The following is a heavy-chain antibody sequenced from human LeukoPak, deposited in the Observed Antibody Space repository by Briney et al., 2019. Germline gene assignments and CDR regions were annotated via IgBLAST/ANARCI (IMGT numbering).Heavy chain of an antibody. CDR1: GFTFCSYV. CDR3: ARGDGSGSPYFDY. J-gene: IGHJ4*02. CDR2: IGTAGDP. V-gene: IGHV3-13*05. D-gene: IGHD3-10*01. Sequence: RGSLRLSCAASGFTFCSYVMHWGRQATGEGVGWVSAIGTAGDPYYPGSVKGRFTISRENAKNSLYLQMNSLIAGDTAVYYCARGDGSGSPYFDYWGQGTLVTVSS.